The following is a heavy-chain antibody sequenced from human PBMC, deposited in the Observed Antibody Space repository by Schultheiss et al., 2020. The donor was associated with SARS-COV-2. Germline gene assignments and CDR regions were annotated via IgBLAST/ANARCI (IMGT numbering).Heavy chain of an antibody. CDR2: ISSSSSYI. V-gene: IGHV3-21*05. J-gene: IGHJ4*02. CDR1: GFTFDDYA. CDR3: ARVLSSGPSDY. Sequence: GGSLRLSCAASGFTFDDYAMHWVRQAPGKGLEWVSYISSSSSYIYYADSVKGRFTISRDNSKNTLYLQMNSLRAEDTAVYYCARVLSSGPSDYWGQGTLVTVSS. D-gene: IGHD6-19*01.